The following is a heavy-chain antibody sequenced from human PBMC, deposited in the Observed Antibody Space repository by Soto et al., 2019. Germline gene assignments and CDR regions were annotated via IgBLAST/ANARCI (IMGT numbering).Heavy chain of an antibody. CDR2: VYYSGST. CDR1: GGSISDYY. Sequence: QVQLQESGPGLVKPSETLSLTCTVSGGSISDYYWSWFRQAPGKGLDWIGYVYYSGSTNYNPALQSRATMSVDTSKNQFSLKLSSVTAADTAVYYCARQAIDWGQGTLVTVSS. V-gene: IGHV4-59*08. CDR3: ARQAID. J-gene: IGHJ4*02.